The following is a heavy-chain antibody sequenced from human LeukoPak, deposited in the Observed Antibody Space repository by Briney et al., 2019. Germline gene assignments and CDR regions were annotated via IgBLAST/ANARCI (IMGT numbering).Heavy chain of an antibody. V-gene: IGHV4-34*01. CDR3: ARGRDRSKTGDH. CDR1: GGSFSGYY. CDR2: INHSGST. D-gene: IGHD5-24*01. J-gene: IGHJ4*02. Sequence: SETLSLTCAVYGGSFSGYYWSWIRQPPGKGLEWIGEINHSGSTNYNPSLKSRVTISVDTSKNQFSLKLTSETAADTAFYYCARGRDRSKTGDHWGQGSLVTVSS.